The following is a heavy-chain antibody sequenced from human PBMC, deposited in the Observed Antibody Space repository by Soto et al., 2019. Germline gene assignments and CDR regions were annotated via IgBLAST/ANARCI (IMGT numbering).Heavy chain of an antibody. Sequence: GGSLRLSCAASGFTFSSYGMHWVRQAPGKGLEWVAVISYDGSNKYYADSVKGRFTISRDNSKNTLYLQMNSLRAEDTAVYYCAKDTTGTTLDYYYYGMDVWGQGTTVTVSS. J-gene: IGHJ6*02. CDR2: ISYDGSNK. CDR1: GFTFSSYG. V-gene: IGHV3-30*18. CDR3: AKDTTGTTLDYYYYGMDV. D-gene: IGHD1-1*01.